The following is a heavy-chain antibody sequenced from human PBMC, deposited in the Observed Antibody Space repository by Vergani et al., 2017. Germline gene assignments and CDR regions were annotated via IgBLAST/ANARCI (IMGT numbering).Heavy chain of an antibody. D-gene: IGHD3-10*01. CDR3: ARELTMVRGARQGGYFDL. J-gene: IGHJ2*01. V-gene: IGHV3-11*06. Sequence: QVQLVESGGGLVKPGGSLRLSCAASGFTFSDYYMSWIRQAPGKGLEWVSYISSSSSYIYYADSVKGRFTISRDNAKISRYLQMNSLRAEDTAVYYCARELTMVRGARQGGYFDLWGRGTLVTVSS. CDR2: ISSSSSYI. CDR1: GFTFSDYY.